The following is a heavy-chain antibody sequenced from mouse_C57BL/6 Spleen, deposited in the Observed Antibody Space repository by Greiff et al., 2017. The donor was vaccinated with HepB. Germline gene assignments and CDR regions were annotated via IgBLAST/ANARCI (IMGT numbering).Heavy chain of an antibody. Sequence: QVHVKQPGTELVKPGASVKLSCKASGYTFTSYWMHWVKQRPGQGLEWIGNINPSNGGTNYNEKFKSKATLTVDKSSSTAYMQLSSLTSEDSAVYYCASYYYGSHYAMDYWGQGTSVTVSS. CDR3: ASYYYGSHYAMDY. D-gene: IGHD1-1*01. J-gene: IGHJ4*01. V-gene: IGHV1-53*01. CDR2: INPSNGGT. CDR1: GYTFTSYW.